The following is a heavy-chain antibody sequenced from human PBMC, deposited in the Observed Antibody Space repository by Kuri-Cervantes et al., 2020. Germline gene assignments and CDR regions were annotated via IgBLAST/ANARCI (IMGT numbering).Heavy chain of an antibody. CDR2: IRYDGSNK. D-gene: IGHD2-2*01. J-gene: IGHJ4*02. CDR3: ATYCSSTSCNFDY. V-gene: IGHV3-30*02. Sequence: GGSLRLSCVASGIIFSMYGMHWVRQAPGKGLEWVAFIRYDGSNKNYADAVKGRFTISRDNPKNTLYLQMNSLRAEDTAVYYCATYCSSTSCNFDYWGQGTLVTVSS. CDR1: GIIFSMYG.